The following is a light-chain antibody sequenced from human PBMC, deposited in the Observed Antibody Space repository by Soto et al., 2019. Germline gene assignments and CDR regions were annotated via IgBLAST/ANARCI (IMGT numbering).Light chain of an antibody. J-gene: IGKJ1*01. V-gene: IGKV3-20*01. Sequence: EIVLTQSPGTLSLSPGERATLSCRTSESVTSTYLAWYQQKPGQPPRLLIYAASSRATGIPDRFSGSGSGTDFTLTISRLEPEDFAVYYCQQYASSPGTFGQGTKVEIK. CDR1: ESVTSTY. CDR2: AAS. CDR3: QQYASSPGT.